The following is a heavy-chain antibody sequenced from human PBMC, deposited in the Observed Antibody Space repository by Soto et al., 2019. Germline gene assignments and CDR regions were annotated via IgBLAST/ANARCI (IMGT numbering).Heavy chain of an antibody. CDR2: ISGSGGST. J-gene: IGHJ4*02. CDR3: AKVSRTSGYSSSWYEAPFDY. CDR1: GFTFSSYA. D-gene: IGHD6-13*01. Sequence: PGGSLRLSCAASGFTFSSYAMSWVRQAPGKGLEWVSAISGSGGSTYYADSVKGRFTISRDNSKNTLYLQMNSLRAEDTAVYYCAKVSRTSGYSSSWYEAPFDYWGQGTLVTVSS. V-gene: IGHV3-23*01.